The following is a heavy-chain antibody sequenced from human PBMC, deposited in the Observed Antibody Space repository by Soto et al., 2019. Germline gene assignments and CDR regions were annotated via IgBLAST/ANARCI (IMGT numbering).Heavy chain of an antibody. J-gene: IGHJ5*01. Sequence: QVQLVQSGAEVKKPGSSVKVSCKASGGVFRNYAINWVRQAPGQGLEWMGGIIPVFGTADYPQKFQGRVTITADESTTTAYMELNRLKTDDTAVYFCARDRWGSYSFDSWGEGTLVTVAS. CDR1: GGVFRNYA. V-gene: IGHV1-69*01. D-gene: IGHD1-26*01. CDR2: IIPVFGTA. CDR3: ARDRWGSYSFDS.